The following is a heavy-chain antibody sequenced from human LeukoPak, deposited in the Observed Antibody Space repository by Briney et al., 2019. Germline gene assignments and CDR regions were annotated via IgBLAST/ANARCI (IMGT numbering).Heavy chain of an antibody. V-gene: IGHV7-4-1*02. CDR1: GYTFTNYA. CDR2: IHPSTGNP. CDR3: ARAHQHLGELSLPHY. Sequence: VASVKVSCKASGYTFTNYAMNWVRQAPGQGLEWMGWIHPSTGNPTYAQGFTGRFVFSLDTSVSTTYLQISSLKAEDTAVYYCARAHQHLGELSLPHYWGQGTLVTVSS. D-gene: IGHD3-16*02. J-gene: IGHJ4*02.